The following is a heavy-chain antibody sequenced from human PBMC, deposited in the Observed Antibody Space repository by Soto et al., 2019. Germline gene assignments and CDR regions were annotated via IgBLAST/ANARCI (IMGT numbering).Heavy chain of an antibody. V-gene: IGHV3-23*01. CDR2: VTVTGETT. D-gene: IGHD3-3*01. CDR3: ARESTTISYGMDV. J-gene: IGHJ6*02. CDR1: GFNFNNFA. Sequence: GGSLRLSCAASGFNFNNFAFNWVRQAPGRGLEWVSTVTVTGETTYYADSVRGRFTISRDNSRSTLYLQMNSLRDEDTAVYYCARESTTISYGMDVWGQGTTVTVSS.